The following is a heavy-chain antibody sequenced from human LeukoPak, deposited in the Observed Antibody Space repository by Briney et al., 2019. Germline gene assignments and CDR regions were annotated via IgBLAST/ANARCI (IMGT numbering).Heavy chain of an antibody. V-gene: IGHV4-34*01. J-gene: IGHJ4*02. CDR1: GGSFSGYY. Sequence: PSGTLSLTCAVYGGSFSGYYWSWIRQPPGKGLEWIGEINHSGSTNYNPSLKSRVTISVDTSKNQFSLKLSSVTAADTAVYYCARGRYTVAGAFDYWGQGTLVTVSS. CDR3: ARGRYTVAGAFDY. D-gene: IGHD6-19*01. CDR2: INHSGST.